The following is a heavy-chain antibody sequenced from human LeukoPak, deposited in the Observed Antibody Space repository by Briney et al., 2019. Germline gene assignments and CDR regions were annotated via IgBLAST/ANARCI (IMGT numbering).Heavy chain of an antibody. D-gene: IGHD4-17*01. CDR1: GFSLSTSGVG. V-gene: IGHV2-5*02. CDR3: AHRADDYGDSAPGEYAFDI. Sequence: SGPTPVNPTQTLTLTCTFSGFSLSTSGVGVGWIRQPPGKALEWLALIYWDDDKRYSPSLKSRLTITKDTSKNQVVLTMTNMDPVDTATYYCAHRADDYGDSAPGEYAFDIWGQGTMVTFSS. CDR2: IYWDDDK. J-gene: IGHJ3*02.